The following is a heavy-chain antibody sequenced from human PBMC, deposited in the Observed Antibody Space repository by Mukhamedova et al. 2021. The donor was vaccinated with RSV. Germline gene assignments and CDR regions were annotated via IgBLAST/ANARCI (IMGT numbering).Heavy chain of an antibody. J-gene: IGHJ5*01. Sequence: YADSVKGRFTISRDNARKTLYLQMSSLRAEDTAFYYCANASPPRWFESCGQGTLVTVSS. V-gene: IGHV3-74*01. CDR3: ANASPPRWFES.